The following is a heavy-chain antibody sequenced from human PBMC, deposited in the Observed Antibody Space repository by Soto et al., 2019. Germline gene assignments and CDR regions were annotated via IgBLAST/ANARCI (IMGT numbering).Heavy chain of an antibody. V-gene: IGHV4-38-2*01. D-gene: IGHD3-22*01. CDR3: ARGVNYFDSSGFYPRDY. J-gene: IGHJ4*02. CDR1: GYSITTGYY. CDR2: VYHSGRT. Sequence: SETLSLTCAVSGYSITTGYYWGWVRRPPGKGLEWIGSVYHSGRTSYNPSLESRVTISVDTSKNQFSLRLSSVTAADTAVYYCARGVNYFDSSGFYPRDYWGQGILVTVSS.